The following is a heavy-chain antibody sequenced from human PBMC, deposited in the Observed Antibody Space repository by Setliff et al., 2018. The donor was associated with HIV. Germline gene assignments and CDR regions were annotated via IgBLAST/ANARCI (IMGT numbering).Heavy chain of an antibody. Sequence: PSETLSLTCAVYGGSFSGYHWNWIRQPPGKGLEWIGEINHSGRTNYNPSLKSRVTISVDTSKNQFSLKLSSVTAADTAVYYCARGRITMVRGVSNWFDPWGQGALVTGS. D-gene: IGHD3-10*01. CDR1: GGSFSGYH. V-gene: IGHV4-34*01. CDR2: INHSGRT. J-gene: IGHJ5*02. CDR3: ARGRITMVRGVSNWFDP.